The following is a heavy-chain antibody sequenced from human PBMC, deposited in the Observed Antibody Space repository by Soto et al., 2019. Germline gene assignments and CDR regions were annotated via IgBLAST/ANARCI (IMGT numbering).Heavy chain of an antibody. V-gene: IGHV1-69*01. CDR1: GGTFNSHA. J-gene: IGHJ6*01. D-gene: IGHD2-2*01. CDR2: IIPISGAT. Sequence: QVQVVQSGAEVKKPGSSVKVSCKTSGGTFNSHAINWVRQAPGQGLEWMGGIIPISGATSYAQKFQGRFTVTAHESTNTAHMELSGLRSEDTAMYYCARESRPVYFYFEMDVWGQETTVIVSS. CDR3: ARESRPVYFYFEMDV.